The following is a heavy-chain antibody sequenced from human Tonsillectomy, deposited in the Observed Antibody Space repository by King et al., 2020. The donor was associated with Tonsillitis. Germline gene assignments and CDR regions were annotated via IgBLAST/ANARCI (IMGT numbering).Heavy chain of an antibody. CDR3: ATTAAGSSHSKAYYYRMAF. CDR1: GYTLTELS. Sequence: QLVQSGAEVKKPGASVKVSCKVSGYTLTELSMHWVRQAPGKGLEWMGGFDPEDGETIYAQKFQGRVTMTEDTSTDTAYMELSSLRSEDTAVYYCATTAAGSSHSKAYYYRMAFWGNGNTIAISS. D-gene: IGHD1-26*01. J-gene: IGHJ6*04. CDR2: FDPEDGET. V-gene: IGHV1-24*01.